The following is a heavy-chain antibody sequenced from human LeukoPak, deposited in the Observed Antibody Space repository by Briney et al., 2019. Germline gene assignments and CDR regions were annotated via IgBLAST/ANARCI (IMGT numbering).Heavy chain of an antibody. D-gene: IGHD6-13*01. CDR2: LYSGGST. CDR3: ARVQQLVLFGAFDI. CDR1: GFTFRSYA. Sequence: GGYLRLSCAASGFTFRSYAMSWVRQAPGKGLEWVSVLYSGGSTYYADSVKGRFTISRDNSKNTLYLQMNSLRAEDTAVYYCARVQQLVLFGAFDIWGQGTMVTVSS. V-gene: IGHV3-53*01. J-gene: IGHJ3*02.